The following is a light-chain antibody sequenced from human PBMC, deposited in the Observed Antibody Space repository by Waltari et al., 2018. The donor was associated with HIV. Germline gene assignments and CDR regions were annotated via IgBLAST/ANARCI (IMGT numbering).Light chain of an antibody. Sequence: QSELTQPPSASGTPGQRVTISCSGSSSNIGSYTVNWYQQPPGTAPKLLIYANHHRPAGVPARVSGSQADTAASLAIGGLQSEDEADYYCATWDASLSGPVFGGGTKLTVL. CDR1: SSNIGSYT. CDR2: ANH. V-gene: IGLV1-44*01. J-gene: IGLJ2*01. CDR3: ATWDASLSGPV.